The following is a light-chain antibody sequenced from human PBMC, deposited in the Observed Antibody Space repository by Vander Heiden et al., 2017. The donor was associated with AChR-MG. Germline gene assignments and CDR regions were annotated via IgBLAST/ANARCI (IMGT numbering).Light chain of an antibody. V-gene: IGKV1-27*01. CDR1: QGISNY. CDR3: QKYNSALGT. J-gene: IGKJ1*01. CDR2: AAS. Sequence: DIQMTQPSSSLSASVGDRVTITCRASQGISNYLAWYQQKPGKVPKLLIYAASTLQSGVPSRFSGSGSGTDFTLTISSLQPEDVATYYCQKYNSALGTFGQGTKVEIK.